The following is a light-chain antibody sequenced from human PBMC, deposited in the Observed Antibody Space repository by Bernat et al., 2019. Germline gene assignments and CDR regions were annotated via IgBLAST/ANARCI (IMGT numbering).Light chain of an antibody. V-gene: IGLV2-14*03. CDR2: DVS. Sequence: QSALTQPASVSGSPGQSITISCTGTSSDIGDYKYVSWYQHPPGKAPELKIYDVSNRPSGVSHRFSGSKSGNTASLTISGLQADDEAYYYCWSYTSSSLFYVYGSGTKVAVL. CDR1: SSDIGDYKY. J-gene: IGLJ1*01. CDR3: WSYTSSSLFYV.